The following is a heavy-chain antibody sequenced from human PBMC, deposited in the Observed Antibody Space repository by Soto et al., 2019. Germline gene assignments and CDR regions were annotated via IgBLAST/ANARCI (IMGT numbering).Heavy chain of an antibody. CDR2: INSDGSST. Sequence: GGSLRLSCAASGFTFSSYWMHWVRQAPGKGLEWVSRINSDGSSTNYADSVKGRFTISRDNAKNTLYLQMHSLRAEDTAVYYCTREVDAPMGALFNYWGQGNLVTVSS. J-gene: IGHJ4*02. D-gene: IGHD5-18*01. CDR1: GFTFSSYW. V-gene: IGHV3-74*01. CDR3: TREVDAPMGALFNY.